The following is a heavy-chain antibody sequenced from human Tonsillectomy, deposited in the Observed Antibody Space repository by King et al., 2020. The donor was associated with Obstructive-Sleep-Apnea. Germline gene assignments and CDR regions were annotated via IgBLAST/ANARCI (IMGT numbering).Heavy chain of an antibody. D-gene: IGHD3-10*01. J-gene: IGHJ4*02. Sequence: QLVQSGAEVKKPGASVKVSCKASGYTFTTYGISWVRQAPGQGLEWMGWISPYNDKTNYAQNLQGRVTMTTDTSTSTAYMELRSLRSDDTAVYYCARESGGTCSYYIASNFDCWGQGTLVTVSS. CDR1: GYTFTTYG. CDR2: ISPYNDKT. V-gene: IGHV1-18*04. CDR3: ARESGGTCSYYIASNFDC.